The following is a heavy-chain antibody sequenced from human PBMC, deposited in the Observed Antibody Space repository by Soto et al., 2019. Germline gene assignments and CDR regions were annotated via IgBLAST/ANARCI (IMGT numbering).Heavy chain of an antibody. V-gene: IGHV3-48*02. CDR3: ATERSGYYLYFDY. Sequence: GGSLRLSCAASGFTFNDYSMNWVRQAPGKGLEWVAKISSSSSIIYYADSVKGRFTISRQNAKNSLYPQMNSLRDEDTAVYYCATERSGYYLYFDYWGQGALVTVSS. J-gene: IGHJ4*02. D-gene: IGHD3-3*01. CDR1: GFTFNDYS. CDR2: ISSSSSII.